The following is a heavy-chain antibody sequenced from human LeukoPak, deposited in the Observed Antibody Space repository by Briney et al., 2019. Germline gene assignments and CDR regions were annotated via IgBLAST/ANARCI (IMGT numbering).Heavy chain of an antibody. D-gene: IGHD3-16*02. CDR2: ISSSSSYI. V-gene: IGHV3-21*01. CDR1: GFTFSSYS. CDR3: ARDPYYDYVWGSSRYTGAFDI. J-gene: IGHJ3*02. Sequence: GGSLRLSCAASGFTFSSYSMNWVRQAPGKGLEWVSSISSSSSYIYYADSVKGRFTISRDNAKNSLYLQMNSLRAEDTAVYYCARDPYYDYVWGSSRYTGAFDIWGQGTMVTVSS.